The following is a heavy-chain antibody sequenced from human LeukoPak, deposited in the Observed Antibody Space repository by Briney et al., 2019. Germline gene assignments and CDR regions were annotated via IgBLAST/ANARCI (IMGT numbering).Heavy chain of an antibody. D-gene: IGHD2-2*01. Sequence: GGSLRLSCAASGFTFSSYAMSWVRQAPGKGLEWVSAISGSGGSTYYADSVKGRFTISRDNSKNTLYLQMNSLRAEDTAVYYCAKDVYCSSTSCYYYYYYGMDVWGQGTTVTVSS. CDR1: GFTFSSYA. CDR2: ISGSGGST. J-gene: IGHJ6*02. CDR3: AKDVYCSSTSCYYYYYYGMDV. V-gene: IGHV3-23*01.